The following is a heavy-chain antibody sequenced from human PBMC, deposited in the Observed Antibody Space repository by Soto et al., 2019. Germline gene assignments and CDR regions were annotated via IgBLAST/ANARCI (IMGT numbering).Heavy chain of an antibody. CDR3: AKDTRFQLELRPIDIDY. J-gene: IGHJ4*02. Sequence: GGSLRLSCAASGFTFSSYGMHWVRQAPGKGLEWVAVISYDGSNKYYADSVKGRFTISRDNSKNTLYLQMNSLRAEDTAVYYCAKDTRFQLELRPIDIDYWGQGTLVTVSS. D-gene: IGHD1-7*01. CDR1: GFTFSSYG. CDR2: ISYDGSNK. V-gene: IGHV3-30*18.